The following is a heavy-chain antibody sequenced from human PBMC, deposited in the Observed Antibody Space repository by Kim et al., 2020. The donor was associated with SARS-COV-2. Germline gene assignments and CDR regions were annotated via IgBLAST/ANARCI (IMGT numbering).Heavy chain of an antibody. CDR1: GFSLSTSGMC. Sequence: SGPTLVNPTQTLTLTCTFSGFSLSTSGMCVSWIRQPPGKALEWLARIDWDDDKYYSTSLKTRLTISKDTSKNQVVLTMTNMDPVDTATYYCARISSHIVASDYWGQGTRVTVSS. J-gene: IGHJ4*02. V-gene: IGHV2-70*11. CDR2: IDWDDDK. D-gene: IGHD5-12*01. CDR3: ARISSHIVASDY.